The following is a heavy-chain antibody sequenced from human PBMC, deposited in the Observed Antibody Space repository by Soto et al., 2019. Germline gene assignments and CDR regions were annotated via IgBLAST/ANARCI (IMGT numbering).Heavy chain of an antibody. Sequence: SGASLTLSCVGSGFTFSMFAMSCVRQDPGKGLEWVSSISGRGGSTYYADSVKGRFTVSRDNSKATGFLQVNSLRPEDTAVYFCAKGRNFWSGTAGLDSLGEGSPVTVSS. CDR2: ISGRGGST. J-gene: IGHJ4*02. V-gene: IGHV3-23*01. D-gene: IGHD3-3*01. CDR3: AKGRNFWSGTAGLDS. CDR1: GFTFSMFA.